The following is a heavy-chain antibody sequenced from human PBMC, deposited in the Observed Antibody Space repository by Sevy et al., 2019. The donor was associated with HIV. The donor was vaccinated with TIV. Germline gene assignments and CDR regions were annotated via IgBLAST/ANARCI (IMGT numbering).Heavy chain of an antibody. CDR1: GFTFSSYA. CDR2: IGGSGETT. V-gene: IGHV3-23*01. D-gene: IGHD1-26*01. Sequence: GGSLRLSCAASGFTFSSYAVTWVRQAPEKGLEWVSLIGGSGETTYYADSVRGRFTISSDNSKNTVYLQMNSLRAEDTAIYCCARGGGWEVGSLDNWFDPWGQGTLVTVSS. J-gene: IGHJ5*02. CDR3: ARGGGWEVGSLDNWFDP.